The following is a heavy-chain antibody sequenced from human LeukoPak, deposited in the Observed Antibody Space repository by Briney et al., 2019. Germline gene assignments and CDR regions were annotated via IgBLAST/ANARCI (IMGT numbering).Heavy chain of an antibody. CDR1: GGTFSSYA. J-gene: IGHJ6*03. V-gene: IGHV1-69*13. D-gene: IGHD3-3*01. Sequence: ASVKVSCKASGGTFSSYAISWVRQAPGQGLEWMGGIIPIFGTANYAQKFQGRVTITADESTSTAYMELSSLRSEDTAVYYCARGTYYDFWSGYPYYYYYMDVWGKGTTVTVSS. CDR3: ARGTYYDFWSGYPYYYYYMDV. CDR2: IIPIFGTA.